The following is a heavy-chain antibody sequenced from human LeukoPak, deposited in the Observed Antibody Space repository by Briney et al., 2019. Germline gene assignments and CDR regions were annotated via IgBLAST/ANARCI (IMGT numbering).Heavy chain of an antibody. CDR3: ARGGRPRDFWSAPFDYGMDV. CDR1: GFTFSSYS. J-gene: IGHJ6*02. CDR2: ISSSSSTI. Sequence: GGSLRLSCAASGFTFSSYSMNWVRQAPGKGLEWVSYISSSSSTIYYADSVKGRFTISRDNAKNSLYLQMNSLRAEDTAVYYCARGGRPRDFWSAPFDYGMDVWGQGTTVTVSS. V-gene: IGHV3-48*01. D-gene: IGHD3-3*01.